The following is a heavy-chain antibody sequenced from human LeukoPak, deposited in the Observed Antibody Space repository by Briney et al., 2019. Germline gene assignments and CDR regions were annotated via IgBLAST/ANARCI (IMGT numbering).Heavy chain of an antibody. J-gene: IGHJ5*02. CDR2: INPNSGGT. D-gene: IGHD3-3*01. V-gene: IGHV1-2*02. CDR1: GYTFTGYY. Sequence: ASVKVSCKASGYTFTGYYMHWVRQAPGQGLEWMGWINPNSGGTNYAQKFQGRVTMTRDTSISTAYMELSRLRSDDTAVYYCARDGDGYYDFRSGYYRGVNWFDPWGQGTLVTVSS. CDR3: ARDGDGYYDFRSGYYRGVNWFDP.